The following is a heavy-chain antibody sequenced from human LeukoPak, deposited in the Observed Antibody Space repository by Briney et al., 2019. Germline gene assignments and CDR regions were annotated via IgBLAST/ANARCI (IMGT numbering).Heavy chain of an antibody. CDR1: GNIFTGYY. CDR3: ARDRTTVTIFDY. Sequence: GASVKVSCKASGNIFTGYYIHWVRQAPGQGLEWMGWINPSGDTKYAQKFQGRVTMTRDTSISTAYMELSRLRSDDTAVYYCARDRTTVTIFDYWGQGTLVTVSS. V-gene: IGHV1-2*02. J-gene: IGHJ4*02. D-gene: IGHD4-17*01. CDR2: INPSGDT.